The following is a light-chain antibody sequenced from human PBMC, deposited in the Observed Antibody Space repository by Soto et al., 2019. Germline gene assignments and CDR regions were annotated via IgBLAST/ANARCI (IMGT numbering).Light chain of an antibody. V-gene: IGKV3-20*01. J-gene: IGKJ1*01. CDR1: QSVSSSY. CDR3: QQYGSSPWT. CDR2: GAS. Sequence: ILLTQARGTLSWSPGERATLSGRASQSVSSSYLAWYQQKPGQAPRLLIYGASSRATGIPDRFSGSGSGTDFTLTISRLEPEDFAVYYCQQYGSSPWTVGQGTKVDSK.